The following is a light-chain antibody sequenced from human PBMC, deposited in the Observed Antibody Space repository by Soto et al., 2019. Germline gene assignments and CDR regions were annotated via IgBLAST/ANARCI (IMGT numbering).Light chain of an antibody. CDR2: EVN. J-gene: IGLJ2*01. CDR3: TSYTSSSALVV. V-gene: IGLV2-14*01. Sequence: QSVLTQPASVSGFPGQSITISCTGTSSDVGIYNYVSWYQQHPGKAPKLMIYEVNTRPSGVSNRFSGSKSGNSASLTISGLQAEDEADYYCTSYTSSSALVVFGGGTKLTVL. CDR1: SSDVGIYNY.